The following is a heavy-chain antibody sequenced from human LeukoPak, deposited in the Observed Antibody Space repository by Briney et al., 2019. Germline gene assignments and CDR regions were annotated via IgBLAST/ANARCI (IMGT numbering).Heavy chain of an antibody. CDR1: GFTVSSNY. CDR2: IYSGGST. J-gene: IGHJ4*02. Sequence: GGSLRLSCAASGFTVSSNYMSWVRQAPGKGLEWVSVIYSGGSTYYADSVKGRLTISRDNSKNTLYLQMNSLRAEDTAVYYCASGDLVAGLFDYWGQGTLVTVSS. V-gene: IGHV3-53*01. D-gene: IGHD6-19*01. CDR3: ASGDLVAGLFDY.